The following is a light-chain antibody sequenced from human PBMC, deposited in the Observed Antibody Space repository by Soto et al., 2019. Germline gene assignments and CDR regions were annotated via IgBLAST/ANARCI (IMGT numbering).Light chain of an antibody. CDR3: QAWDSSTSEV. J-gene: IGLJ1*01. CDR2: QDS. Sequence: SYELTQPPSVSVSPGQTASITCSGDKLGDKYACWYQQKPGQSPVLVIYQDSKRPSGIPERFSGSNSGNTATLTISGTQAMDEADYYSQAWDSSTSEVFGTATKLTVL. CDR1: KLGDKY. V-gene: IGLV3-1*01.